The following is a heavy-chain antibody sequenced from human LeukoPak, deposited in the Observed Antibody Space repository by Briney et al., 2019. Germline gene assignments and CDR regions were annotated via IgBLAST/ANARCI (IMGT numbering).Heavy chain of an antibody. V-gene: IGHV4-39*01. J-gene: IGHJ5*02. CDR3: ARHARGTNRCYWFDP. D-gene: IGHD2-8*01. CDR2: IYYSGST. Sequence: SETLSLTCTVSGGSISSGGYYWSWIRQHPGKGLEWIGYIYYSGSTYYNPSLESRVTISVDTSKNQFSLNLSSVTAADTAVYYCARHARGTNRCYWFDPWGQGTLVTVSS. CDR1: GGSISSGGYY.